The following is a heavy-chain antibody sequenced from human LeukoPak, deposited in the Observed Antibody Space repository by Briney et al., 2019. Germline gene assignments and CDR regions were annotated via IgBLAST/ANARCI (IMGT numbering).Heavy chain of an antibody. V-gene: IGHV4-59*01. CDR2: IYYSGST. CDR3: ARVVYSSSWELDY. Sequence: SETLSLTCTVSGGSISTYYWSWIRQPPGRGLEWIGYIYYSGSTNYNPSLQSRVTTSIDTSKNQFSLKLSSVTAADTAVYYCARVVYSSSWELDYWGQGTLATVSS. J-gene: IGHJ4*02. CDR1: GGSISTYY. D-gene: IGHD6-13*01.